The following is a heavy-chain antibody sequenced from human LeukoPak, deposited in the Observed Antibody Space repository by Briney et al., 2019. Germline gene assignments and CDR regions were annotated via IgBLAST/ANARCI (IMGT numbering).Heavy chain of an antibody. CDR3: ARSAAAGTEIDY. CDR1: GFTFSSYS. Sequence: GGSLRLSCAASGFTFSSYSMNWVRQAPGKGLEWVSSISSSSSYIYYADSLKGRFTISRDNAKNSLYLQMNSLRAEDTAVYYCARSAAAGTEIDYWGQGTLVTVFS. V-gene: IGHV3-21*01. J-gene: IGHJ4*02. D-gene: IGHD6-13*01. CDR2: ISSSSSYI.